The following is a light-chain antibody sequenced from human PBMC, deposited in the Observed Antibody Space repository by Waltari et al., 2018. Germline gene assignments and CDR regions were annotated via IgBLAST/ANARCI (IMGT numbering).Light chain of an antibody. V-gene: IGLV4-69*01. Sequence: QLVLTQSPSASASLGASVKLTCTLSSWHSTHIIAWHQQQPEKGPRYLMKVNSDGSHSKGDQIPDRFSGSSSGAEHYLTISSLQSEDEADYYCQTGGHGTWVFGGGTKLTVL. J-gene: IGLJ3*02. CDR3: QTGGHGTWV. CDR1: SWHSTHI. CDR2: VNSDGSH.